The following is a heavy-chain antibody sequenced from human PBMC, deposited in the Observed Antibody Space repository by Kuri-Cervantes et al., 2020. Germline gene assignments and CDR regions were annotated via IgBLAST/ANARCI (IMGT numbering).Heavy chain of an antibody. CDR1: GGSFSGYY. V-gene: IGHV4-34*01. CDR2: INHSGST. Sequence: ESLKISCAVYGGSFSGYYWSWIRQPPGKGLEWIGEINHSGSTNYNPSLKSRVTISVDTSKNQFSLKLSSVTAADTAVYYCARTGVWFYYYYYMDVWGKGTTVTVSS. D-gene: IGHD3-10*01. CDR3: ARTGVWFYYYYYMDV. J-gene: IGHJ6*03.